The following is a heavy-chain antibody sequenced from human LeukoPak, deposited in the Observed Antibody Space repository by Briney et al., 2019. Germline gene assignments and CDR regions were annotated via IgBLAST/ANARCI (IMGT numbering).Heavy chain of an antibody. Sequence: GGSLRLSCAPCGFTFSSYAVSWVREAPGKGLEWVSAISGSGGRTYYADSVRGRFTLSRDNSKNTLYLRMNSLRAEDTAVDYCAETYCSSGYPSSYWGQGTLVTVSS. J-gene: IGHJ4*02. D-gene: IGHD2-15*01. CDR1: GFTFSSYA. V-gene: IGHV3-23*01. CDR3: AETYCSSGYPSSY. CDR2: ISGSGGRT.